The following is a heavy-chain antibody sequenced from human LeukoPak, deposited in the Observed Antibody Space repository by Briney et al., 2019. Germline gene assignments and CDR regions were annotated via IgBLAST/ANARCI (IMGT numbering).Heavy chain of an antibody. J-gene: IGHJ5*02. CDR2: INHSGST. V-gene: IGHV4-34*01. CDR3: ARDRGGSSSSPLWFDP. D-gene: IGHD6-6*01. Sequence: PSETLSLTCAVYGGSFSGYYWSWIRQPPGKGLEWIGEINHSGSTNYNPSLKSRVTMSVDTSKNQFSLKLSSVTAADTAVYYCARDRGGSSSSPLWFDPWGQGTLVTVSS. CDR1: GGSFSGYY.